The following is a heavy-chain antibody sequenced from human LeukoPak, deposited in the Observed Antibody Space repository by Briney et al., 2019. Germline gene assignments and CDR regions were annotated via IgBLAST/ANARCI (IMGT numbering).Heavy chain of an antibody. Sequence: GGSLRLSCAASGFTFSSYEMNWVRQAPGKGLEWVSYISSSGSTRYYADSVKGRFTMSRDNAKNSLYLQMNSLRAEDTAVYYCAKVSVVRGIDYYYMDVWGKGTTVTISS. CDR3: AKVSVVRGIDYYYMDV. CDR1: GFTFSSYE. D-gene: IGHD3-10*01. J-gene: IGHJ6*03. CDR2: ISSSGSTR. V-gene: IGHV3-48*03.